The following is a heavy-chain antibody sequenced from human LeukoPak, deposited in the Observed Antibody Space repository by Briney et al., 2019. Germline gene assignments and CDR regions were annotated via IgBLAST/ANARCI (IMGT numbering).Heavy chain of an antibody. Sequence: SETLSLTCTVSGASFNSDDQYWNWIRQSPGKGLEWIGSIHPSGILYNNPSLKSRVTISVDTSKNQFSLKLSSVTAADTAVYYCARGDYDILTGLPYWGQGTLVTVSS. CDR3: ARGDYDILTGLPY. J-gene: IGHJ4*02. D-gene: IGHD3-9*01. V-gene: IGHV4-39*07. CDR2: IHPSGIL. CDR1: GASFNSDDQY.